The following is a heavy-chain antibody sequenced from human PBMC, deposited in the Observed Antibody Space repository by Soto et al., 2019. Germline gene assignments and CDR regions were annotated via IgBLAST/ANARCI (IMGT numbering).Heavy chain of an antibody. CDR1: GVSIRSYC. D-gene: IGHD6-19*01. V-gene: IGHV4-59*01. J-gene: IGHJ4*02. CDR2: IYYSGST. CDR3: ARGSQRWLVLTHFDY. Sequence: SETLSLTCTVSGVSIRSYCWSWIRQPPGKGLEWIGYIYYSGSTNYNPSLKSRVTISVDTSKNQFSLKLSSVTAADTAVYYCARGSQRWLVLTHFDYWGQGTLVTVSS.